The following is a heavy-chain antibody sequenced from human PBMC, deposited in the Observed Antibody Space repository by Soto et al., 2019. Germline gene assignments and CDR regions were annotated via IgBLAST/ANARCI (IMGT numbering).Heavy chain of an antibody. CDR1: GFTFSAYA. J-gene: IGHJ2*01. CDR3: AEFEGHPREYWYLDF. CDR2: IHGGGGAT. Sequence: EVQLLESGGGLVQPGGSLRLSCAASGFTFSAYAMGWVRQAPGKGLEWVSTIHGGGGATHYADSVKGRFTISRDDSKDTMYAQMNSLRAEDTGVYYWAEFEGHPREYWYLDFWGRGTLVTVSS. V-gene: IGHV3-23*01. D-gene: IGHD3-9*01.